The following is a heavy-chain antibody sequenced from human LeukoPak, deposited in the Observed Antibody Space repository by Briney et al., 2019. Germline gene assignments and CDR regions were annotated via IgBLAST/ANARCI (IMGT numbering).Heavy chain of an antibody. CDR3: ARDWDGGSLTFDY. J-gene: IGHJ4*02. V-gene: IGHV1-3*01. CDR1: GYDFTSYA. D-gene: IGHD2-15*01. CDR2: INAGNGNT. Sequence: ASVKVSCKASGYDFTSYAMHWVRQAPGQRLEWMGWINAGNGNTKYSQKFQGRVTITADKSTSTAYMELSSLRSEDTAVYYCARDWDGGSLTFDYWGQGTLVTVSS.